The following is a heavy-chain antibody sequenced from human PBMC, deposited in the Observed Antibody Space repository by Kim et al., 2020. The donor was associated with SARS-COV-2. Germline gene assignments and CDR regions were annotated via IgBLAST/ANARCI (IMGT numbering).Heavy chain of an antibody. D-gene: IGHD1-26*01. CDR1: GGSISSNNYY. Sequence: SETLSLTCTVSGGSISSNNYYWGWIRQPPGKGLEWIGTIYHSGSTYYNPSLKSRVTISQDTSKKQFSLMLSSITAADTALYYCARESGGYGTYCFDYWGQGIQVTVSS. J-gene: IGHJ4*02. CDR3: ARESGGYGTYCFDY. V-gene: IGHV4-39*07. CDR2: IYHSGST.